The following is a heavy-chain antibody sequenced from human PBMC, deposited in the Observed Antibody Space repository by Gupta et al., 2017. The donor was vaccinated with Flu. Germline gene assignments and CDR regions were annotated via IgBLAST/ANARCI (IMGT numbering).Heavy chain of an antibody. V-gene: IGHV3-7*01. Sequence: RQAPGKGLEWVANIKEDGSEKYYVASVKGRFTISRDNAKNSLYLQMNSLRAEDTAVYYCARVQISTTNWFDPWGQGTLVTVSS. CDR3: ARVQISTTNWFDP. D-gene: IGHD3-3*02. CDR2: IKEDGSEK. J-gene: IGHJ5*02.